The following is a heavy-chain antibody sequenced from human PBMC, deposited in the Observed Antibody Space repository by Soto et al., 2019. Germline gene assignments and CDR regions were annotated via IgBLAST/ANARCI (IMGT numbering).Heavy chain of an antibody. Sequence: QVQLQESGPGLVKPSETLSLTCTVSGGSISSYYWSWIRQPPGKGLEWIGYIYYSGSTNYNPSLKSRVTISVDTSKNQFSLKLSSVTAADTAVYYCARSFITMVRGEKTNWFDPWGQGTLVTVSS. CDR1: GGSISSYY. V-gene: IGHV4-59*08. CDR2: IYYSGST. D-gene: IGHD3-10*01. CDR3: ARSFITMVRGEKTNWFDP. J-gene: IGHJ5*02.